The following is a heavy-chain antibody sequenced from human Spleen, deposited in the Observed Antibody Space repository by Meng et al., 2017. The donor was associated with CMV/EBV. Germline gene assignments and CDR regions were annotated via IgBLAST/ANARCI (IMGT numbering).Heavy chain of an antibody. CDR2: VIPMTGTA. Sequence: SVKVSCKASGGTFSIYSVNWVRQAPGQGLEWMGRVIPMTGTADFAQKFQGRVTITTDESTSTVYMELSGLRSDDTAVYYCARGGGSGTTTWKYYGMDVWGQGTTVTVSS. D-gene: IGHD1-7*01. V-gene: IGHV1-69*16. CDR3: ARGGGSGTTTWKYYGMDV. CDR1: GGTFSIYS. J-gene: IGHJ6*02.